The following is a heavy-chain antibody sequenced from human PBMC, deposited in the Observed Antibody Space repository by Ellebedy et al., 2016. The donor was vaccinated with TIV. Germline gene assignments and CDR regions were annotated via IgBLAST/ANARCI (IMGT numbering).Heavy chain of an antibody. J-gene: IGHJ4*02. CDR3: AREWWELRGSDY. V-gene: IGHV3-30*03. CDR1: GFTFSSYW. D-gene: IGHD1-26*01. Sequence: GESLKISCAASGFTFSSYWMHWVRQAPGKGLEWVAVISYDGSNKYYADSVKGRFTISRDNSKNTLYLQMNSLRAEDTAVYYCAREWWELRGSDYWGQGTLVTVSS. CDR2: ISYDGSNK.